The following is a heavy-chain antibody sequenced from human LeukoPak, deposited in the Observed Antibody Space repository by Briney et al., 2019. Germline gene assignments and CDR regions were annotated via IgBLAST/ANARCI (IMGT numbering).Heavy chain of an antibody. V-gene: IGHV4-59*08. CDR3: ARQRPYYYDSSGIGAFDI. Sequence: SETLSLTCTVSGGSISSYYWSWIRQPPGKGLEWIGYIYYSGSTNYNPSLKSRVTISVDTSKNQFSLKLSSVTAADTAVYYCARQRPYYYDSSGIGAFDIWGQGTMVTVSS. CDR1: GGSISSYY. D-gene: IGHD3-22*01. CDR2: IYYSGST. J-gene: IGHJ3*02.